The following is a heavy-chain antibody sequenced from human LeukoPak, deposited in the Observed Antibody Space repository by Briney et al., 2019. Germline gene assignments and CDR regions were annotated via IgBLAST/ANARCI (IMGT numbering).Heavy chain of an antibody. D-gene: IGHD5-18*01. CDR3: ARIVDTAMVSKGYYFDY. Sequence: SETLSLTCTVSGGSLSSYYWSWIRQPPGKGLEWIGYIYYSGSTNYNPSLKSRVTISVDTSKNQFSLKLSSVTAADTAVYYCARIVDTAMVSKGYYFDYWGQGTLDTVSS. J-gene: IGHJ4*02. CDR2: IYYSGST. CDR1: GGSLSSYY. V-gene: IGHV4-59*01.